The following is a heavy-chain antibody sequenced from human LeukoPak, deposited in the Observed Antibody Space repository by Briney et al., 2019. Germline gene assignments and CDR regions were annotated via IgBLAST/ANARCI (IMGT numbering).Heavy chain of an antibody. J-gene: IGHJ5*02. D-gene: IGHD6-13*01. CDR2: INAGNGNT. CDR1: GYNFISYA. V-gene: IGHV1-3*01. Sequence: ASVKVSCKASGYNFISYAMHWVRQAPGQRLESMGWINAGNGNTKYSQKFQGRVTITRDTSASTAYMELSSLRSEGTAVYYCARKYSSSWTLWFDPWGQGTLVTVSS. CDR3: ARKYSSSWTLWFDP.